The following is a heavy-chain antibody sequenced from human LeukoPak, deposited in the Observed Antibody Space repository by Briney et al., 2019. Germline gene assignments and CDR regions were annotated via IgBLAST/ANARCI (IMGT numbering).Heavy chain of an antibody. CDR3: ARAPNNYYYYYMDV. CDR2: IYYSGST. Sequence: SETLSLTCTVSGGSISSSSYYWGWIRQPPGKGLEWIGSIYYSGSTYYNPSLKSRVTMSIDTSKNQFSLKLSSVTAADTAVYYCARAPNNYYYYYMDVWGKGTTVTVSS. CDR1: GGSISSSSYY. V-gene: IGHV4-39*07. J-gene: IGHJ6*03.